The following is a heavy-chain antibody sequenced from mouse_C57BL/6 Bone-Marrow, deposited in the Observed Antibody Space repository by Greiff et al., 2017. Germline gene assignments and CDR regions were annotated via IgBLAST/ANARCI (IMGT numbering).Heavy chain of an antibody. V-gene: IGHV2-2*01. Sequence: VKLMESGPGLVQPSQSLSITCTVSGFSLTSYGVHWVRQSPGKGLEWLGVIWSGGSTDYNAAFISRLSISKDNSKRQVFFKMNSLQADDTAIYYCARKRGYYYGTIYAMDYWGQGTSVTVSS. CDR2: IWSGGST. CDR1: GFSLTSYG. D-gene: IGHD1-1*01. CDR3: ARKRGYYYGTIYAMDY. J-gene: IGHJ4*01.